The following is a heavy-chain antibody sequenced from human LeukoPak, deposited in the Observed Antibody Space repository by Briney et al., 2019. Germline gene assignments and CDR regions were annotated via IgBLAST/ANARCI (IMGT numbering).Heavy chain of an antibody. CDR2: ITYDGSNK. V-gene: IGHV3-30-3*01. CDR1: GFTFSSNA. J-gene: IGHJ5*02. Sequence: GGSLRLSCAASGFTFSSNAMHWVRQAPGKGLEWVAVITYDGSNKYYADSVKGRFTISRDNSRNTLYLQMNSLRAEDTAVYYCAKGYGSGSANWFDPWGQGTLVTVSS. CDR3: AKGYGSGSANWFDP. D-gene: IGHD3-10*01.